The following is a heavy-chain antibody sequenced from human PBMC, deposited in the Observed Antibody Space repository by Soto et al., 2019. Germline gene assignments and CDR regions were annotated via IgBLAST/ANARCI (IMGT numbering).Heavy chain of an antibody. CDR3: ARDITYDSSGYYGLDY. CDR2: MNPNSGNT. Sequence: ASVKVSCKASGYTFTSYDINWVRQATGQGLEWMGWMNPNSGNTGYAQKFQGRVTMTRNTSISTAYMELSRLRSDDTAVYYCARDITYDSSGYYGLDYWGQATLVTVFS. V-gene: IGHV1-8*01. J-gene: IGHJ4*02. CDR1: GYTFTSYD. D-gene: IGHD3-22*01.